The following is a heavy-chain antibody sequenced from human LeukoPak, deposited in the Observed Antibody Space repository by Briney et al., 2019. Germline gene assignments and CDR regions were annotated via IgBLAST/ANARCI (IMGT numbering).Heavy chain of an antibody. CDR3: ARDLSSRGVISLDY. Sequence: SETLSLTCTVSGGSISNYYWGWIRQPAGKGLAWIGRIYSDGRTNYDLSLSSRLAMSVDTSKNQFSLKLSSVTAADTAVYYCARDLSSRGVISLDYWGQGTLVTVSS. D-gene: IGHD3-10*01. J-gene: IGHJ4*02. CDR1: GGSISNYY. CDR2: IYSDGRT. V-gene: IGHV4-4*07.